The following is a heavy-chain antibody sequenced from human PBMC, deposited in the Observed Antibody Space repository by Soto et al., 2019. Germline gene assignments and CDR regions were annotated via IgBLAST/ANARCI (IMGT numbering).Heavy chain of an antibody. Sequence: TLSLTCTVSGGSISSGGYYWSWIRQHPGKGLEWIGYIYYSGSTYYNPSLKSRVTISVDTSKNQFSLKLSSVTAADTAVYYCASTPYCSGGSCYFDYWGQGTLVTVSS. CDR2: IYYSGST. J-gene: IGHJ4*02. CDR3: ASTPYCSGGSCYFDY. V-gene: IGHV4-31*03. CDR1: GGSISSGGYY. D-gene: IGHD2-15*01.